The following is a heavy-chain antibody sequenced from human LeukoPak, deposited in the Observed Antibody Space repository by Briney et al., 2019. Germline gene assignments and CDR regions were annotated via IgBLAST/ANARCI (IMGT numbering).Heavy chain of an antibody. V-gene: IGHV3-30-3*01. CDR2: ISYDGSNK. Sequence: GGSLRLSCAASGFTFGTYWMSWVRQAPGKGLEWVSVISYDGSNKYYADSVKGRFTISRDNSENTLYLQMNSLRAEDTALYYCARVNQQYYYGSGIYRFYYYGMDVWGQGTTVTVSS. CDR1: GFTFGTYW. CDR3: ARVNQQYYYGSGIYRFYYYGMDV. J-gene: IGHJ6*02. D-gene: IGHD3-10*01.